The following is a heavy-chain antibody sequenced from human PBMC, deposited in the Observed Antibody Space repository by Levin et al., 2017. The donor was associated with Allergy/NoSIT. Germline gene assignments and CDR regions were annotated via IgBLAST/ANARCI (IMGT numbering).Heavy chain of an antibody. Sequence: GESLKISCKGSGYRFTSYWIGWVRQMPGKGLEWMGIIYPSDSDTRYSPSFQGLVTISADKSIGTAYLQWSSLKASDTAIYYCAIRGKDSYYYYMDGWGKGTTVTVSS. CDR2: IYPSDSDT. CDR1: GYRFTSYW. D-gene: IGHD4-23*01. V-gene: IGHV5-51*01. J-gene: IGHJ6*03. CDR3: AIRGKDSYYYYMDG.